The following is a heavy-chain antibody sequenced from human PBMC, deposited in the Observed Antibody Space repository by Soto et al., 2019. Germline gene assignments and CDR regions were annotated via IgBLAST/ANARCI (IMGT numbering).Heavy chain of an antibody. CDR2: IYQSGST. CDR1: GGSISSGGYS. J-gene: IGHJ3*02. V-gene: IGHV4-30-2*01. Sequence: SSETLSLTCAVSGGSISSGGYSWSWIRQPPGKALEWIGYIYQSGSTSYNPSLKGRVTISVDRSEEQFSLKLYSVTAADTAVYYCARTYYYDSSGYNHAHDAFDIWGKGKMVTVSS. CDR3: ARTYYYDSSGYNHAHDAFDI. D-gene: IGHD3-22*01.